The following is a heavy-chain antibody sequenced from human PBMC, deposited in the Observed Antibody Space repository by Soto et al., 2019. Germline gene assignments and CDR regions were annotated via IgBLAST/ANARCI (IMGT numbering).Heavy chain of an antibody. CDR1: GFSVNTRGVG. CDR3: AHLVPGPRSFAN. D-gene: IGHD6-19*01. CDR2: TYWDADR. Sequence: QITLKESGPSLVKPTQTLALNCTFSGFSVNTRGVGVAWTRQPPGKALEWLAGTYWDADRRYRPSLTDRLTITKDISTIQVVLTMTNMDPVDTGTYYCAHLVPGPRSFANWGQGALVTVSS. J-gene: IGHJ1*01. V-gene: IGHV2-5*02.